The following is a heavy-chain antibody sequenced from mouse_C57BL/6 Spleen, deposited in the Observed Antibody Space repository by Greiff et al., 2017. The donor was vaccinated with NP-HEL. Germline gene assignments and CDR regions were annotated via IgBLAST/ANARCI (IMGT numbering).Heavy chain of an antibody. Sequence: VQLQQSGPELVKPGASVKIPCKASGYTFTDYNMDWVKQSHGKSLEWIGDINPNNGGTIYNQKFKGKATLTVDKSSSTAYMELRSLTSEDTAVYYCARNKIDGYYAWFAYWGQGTLVTVSA. D-gene: IGHD2-3*01. V-gene: IGHV1-18*01. CDR2: INPNNGGT. J-gene: IGHJ3*01. CDR3: ARNKIDGYYAWFAY. CDR1: GYTFTDYN.